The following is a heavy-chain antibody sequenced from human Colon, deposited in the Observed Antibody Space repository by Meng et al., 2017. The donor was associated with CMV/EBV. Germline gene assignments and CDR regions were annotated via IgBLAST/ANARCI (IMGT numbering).Heavy chain of an antibody. CDR1: GYTFTGYY. D-gene: IGHD2-21*01. CDR3: ARVFVDYYYYYGMDV. CDR2: INPNSGGT. Sequence: ASVKVSCKASGYTFTGYYMHWVRQAPGQGLEWMGWINPNSGGTNYAQKFQGRVTMTRDTSISTAYMVLSRLRSDDTAVYYCARVFVDYYYYYGMDVWGQGTTVTVSS. J-gene: IGHJ6*02. V-gene: IGHV1-2*02.